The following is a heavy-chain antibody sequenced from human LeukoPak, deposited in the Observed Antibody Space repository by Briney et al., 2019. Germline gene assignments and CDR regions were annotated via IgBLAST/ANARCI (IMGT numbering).Heavy chain of an antibody. CDR3: ARAKSVRGVKRGYYYYYMDV. D-gene: IGHD3-10*01. CDR1: GDSISSRNYY. J-gene: IGHJ6*03. CDR2: TYYSGST. V-gene: IGHV4-39*01. Sequence: SETLSLTCSVSGDSISSRNYYWGWLRQPPGKGLEWIGSTYYSGSTYYNPSLKSRVIISVDTSKNQFSLKLSSVTAADTAVYYCARAKSVRGVKRGYYYYYMDVWGKGTTVTISS.